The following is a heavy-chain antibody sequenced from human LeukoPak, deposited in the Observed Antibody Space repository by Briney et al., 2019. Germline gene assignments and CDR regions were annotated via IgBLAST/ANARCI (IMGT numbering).Heavy chain of an antibody. CDR1: GFTFSTYY. D-gene: IGHD5-18*01. J-gene: IGHJ4*02. CDR2: IKQDGSEK. CDR3: ARYHTALNY. Sequence: GGSLRLSCAASGFTFSTYYMSWVRQAPGKGLEWVANIKQDGSEKYYGGSVKGRFTISRDNSKNTLYLQMNNLRVEDTAVYYCARYHTALNYWGQGTLVTAPS. V-gene: IGHV3-7*05.